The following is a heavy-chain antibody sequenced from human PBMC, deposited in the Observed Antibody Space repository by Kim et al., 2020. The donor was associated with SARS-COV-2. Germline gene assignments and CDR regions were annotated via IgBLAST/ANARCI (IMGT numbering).Heavy chain of an antibody. CDR2: IYYSGST. CDR3: ARVRFSITIFGVVTRLFDY. D-gene: IGHD3-3*01. V-gene: IGHV4-30-4*01. Sequence: SETLSLTCTVSGGSISSGDYYRSWIRQPPGKGLEWIGYIYYSGSTYYNPSLKSRVTISVDTSKNQFSLKLSSVTAADTAVYYCARVRFSITIFGVVTRLFDYWGQGTLVTVSS. CDR1: GGSISSGDYY. J-gene: IGHJ4*02.